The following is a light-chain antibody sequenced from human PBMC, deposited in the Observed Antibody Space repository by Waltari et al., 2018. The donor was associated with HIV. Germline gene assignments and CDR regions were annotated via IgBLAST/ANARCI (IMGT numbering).Light chain of an antibody. Sequence: QSVLTQPPSGSAAPGQKVTIPCSGRTSNIGENYGTWYQQLPGTAPKLLIYGNDKRPSGIPDRFSGSKSGTSATLDITGVQSGDGADYYCETWENSLSAGVFGGGTKLTVL. CDR3: ETWENSLSAGV. CDR1: TSNIGENY. V-gene: IGLV1-51*01. CDR2: GND. J-gene: IGLJ3*02.